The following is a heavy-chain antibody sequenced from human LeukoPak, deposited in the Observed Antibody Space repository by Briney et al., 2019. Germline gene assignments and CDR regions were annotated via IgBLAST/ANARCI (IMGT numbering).Heavy chain of an antibody. CDR3: ARDYYDSSGYYHVGYFDY. Sequence: GGSLRLSCAASGFTFSSYWMSWVRQAPGKGLEWVANIKQDGSEKYYVDSVKGRFTISRDNAKNSLYLQMNSLKAEDTAVYYCARDYYDSSGYYHVGYFDYWGQGTLVTVSS. CDR2: IKQDGSEK. V-gene: IGHV3-7*01. CDR1: GFTFSSYW. J-gene: IGHJ4*02. D-gene: IGHD3-22*01.